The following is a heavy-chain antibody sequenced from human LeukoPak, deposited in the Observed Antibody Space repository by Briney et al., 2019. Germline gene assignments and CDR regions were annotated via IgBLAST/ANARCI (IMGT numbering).Heavy chain of an antibody. J-gene: IGHJ6*02. CDR3: ARLEKAPTYGDYPPYYYYGMDV. CDR1: GGAFSGYY. CDR2: NNNSGST. D-gene: IGHD4-17*01. V-gene: IGHV4-34*01. Sequence: LETLSPPCAVYGGAFSGYYWSWIRQPPRKGVGWVGGNNNSGSTNYNPSLESRVTISVDTSKNQFSLKLSSVTAADTAVYYCARLEKAPTYGDYPPYYYYGMDVWGQGTTVTVSS.